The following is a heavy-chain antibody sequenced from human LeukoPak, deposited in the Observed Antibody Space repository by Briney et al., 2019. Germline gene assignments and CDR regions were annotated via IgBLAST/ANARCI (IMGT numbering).Heavy chain of an antibody. J-gene: IGHJ3*02. CDR3: ARDLSGRLDI. V-gene: IGHV1-69*05. D-gene: IGHD2-8*02. CDR1: GGTFSSYA. Sequence: SVKVSCKASGGTFSSYAISWVRQAPGQGLEWMGGIVPIFGTANYAQKFQGRVTITTDESTSTAHMELSSLRSEDTAVYYCARDLSGRLDIWGQGTMVTVSS. CDR2: IVPIFGTA.